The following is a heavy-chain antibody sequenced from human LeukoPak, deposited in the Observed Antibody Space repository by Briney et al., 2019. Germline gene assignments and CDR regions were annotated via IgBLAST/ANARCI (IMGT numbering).Heavy chain of an antibody. CDR1: GFTFSSYA. CDR3: AKYSSSWYIRLGFDY. J-gene: IGHJ4*02. D-gene: IGHD6-13*01. Sequence: GGSLRLSCAASGFTFSSYAMSWVRQAPGKGLEWVSAISGSGGSTYYADSVRGRFTISRDNSKNTLYLQMNSLRAEDTAVYYCAKYSSSWYIRLGFDYWGQGTLVTVSS. CDR2: ISGSGGST. V-gene: IGHV3-23*01.